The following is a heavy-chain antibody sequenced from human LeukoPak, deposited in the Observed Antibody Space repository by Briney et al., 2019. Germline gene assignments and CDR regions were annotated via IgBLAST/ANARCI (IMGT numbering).Heavy chain of an antibody. D-gene: IGHD4-17*01. CDR1: GFTFSSYG. V-gene: IGHV3-30*18. CDR3: AKDFGDPLG. Sequence: RSLRLSCAASGFTFSSYGMHWVRQAPGKGLEWVAVISYDGSNKYYADSVKGRFTISRDNSKNTLYLQMNSLRAEDTAVYYCAKDFGDPLGWGQGTLVTVSS. J-gene: IGHJ4*02. CDR2: ISYDGSNK.